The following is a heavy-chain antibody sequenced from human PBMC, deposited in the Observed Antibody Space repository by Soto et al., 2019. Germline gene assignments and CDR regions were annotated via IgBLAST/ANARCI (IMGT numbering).Heavy chain of an antibody. Sequence: GGSLRLSCAASGFTFSSYGMHWVRQAPGKGLEWVAVIWYDGSNKYYADSVKGRFTISRDNSKNTLYLQMNSLRAEDTAVYYCARTSYDFWGGYFDYWGQGTLVTVSS. D-gene: IGHD3-3*01. CDR2: IWYDGSNK. J-gene: IGHJ4*02. CDR3: ARTSYDFWGGYFDY. CDR1: GFTFSSYG. V-gene: IGHV3-33*01.